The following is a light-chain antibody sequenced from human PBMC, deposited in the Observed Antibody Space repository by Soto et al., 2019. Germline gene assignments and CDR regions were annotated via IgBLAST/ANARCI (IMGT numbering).Light chain of an antibody. Sequence: DIQMTPSPSSLSASVVYRVTITCRASQSISSYLNWYQQKPGKAPKLLIYAASSLQSGVPSRFSGSGSGTDFTLTISSLQPEDFATYYCKQSYSTRSFGQGKRLAIK. CDR1: QSISSY. CDR3: KQSYSTRS. V-gene: IGKV1-39*01. J-gene: IGKJ5*01. CDR2: AAS.